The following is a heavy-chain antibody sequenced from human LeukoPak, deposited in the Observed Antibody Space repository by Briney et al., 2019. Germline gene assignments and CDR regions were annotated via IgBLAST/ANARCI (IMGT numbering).Heavy chain of an antibody. J-gene: IGHJ4*02. Sequence: PGGSLRLSCAASGFIFSSFTMNWARQAPGKGLEWVSSINSGSNSIYYADSVKGRFTISRDNAKNSLYLQMNSLRAEDTAVYYCTRGSYGDYGYWGQGALVTVSS. CDR1: GFIFSSFT. CDR3: TRGSYGDYGY. D-gene: IGHD4-17*01. V-gene: IGHV3-21*01. CDR2: INSGSNSI.